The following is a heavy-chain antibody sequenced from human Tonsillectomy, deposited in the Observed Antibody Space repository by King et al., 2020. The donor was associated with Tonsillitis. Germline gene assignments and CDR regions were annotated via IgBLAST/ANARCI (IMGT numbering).Heavy chain of an antibody. CDR3: ARVGGCSSTSCYERTTFDEAFDI. CDR2: IYYSGST. J-gene: IGHJ3*02. V-gene: IGHV4-59*01. D-gene: IGHD2-2*01. CDR1: GGSISSYY. Sequence: QLQESGPGLVKPSETLSLTCTVSGGSISSYYWSWIRQPPGKGLEWIGYIYYSGSTNYNPSLKSRVTISVDTSKNQFSLKLSSLTAADTAVYYCARVGGCSSTSCYERTTFDEAFDIWGQGTMVTVPS.